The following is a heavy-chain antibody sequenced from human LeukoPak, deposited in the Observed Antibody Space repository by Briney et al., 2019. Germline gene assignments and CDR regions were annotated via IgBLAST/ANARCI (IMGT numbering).Heavy chain of an antibody. CDR2: IYYSGST. J-gene: IGHJ5*02. V-gene: IGHV4-39*01. Sequence: AETLSLTCTVSGGSISSSSYYWGWIRHPPGKGLEWMGSIYYSGSTYYNPSLKSRVTISVDTSKNQFSLKLSSVTAADTAVYYCARGGGVVVGSTLGWFDPWGQGSLVTVSS. D-gene: IGHD2-15*01. CDR1: GGSISSSSYY. CDR3: ARGGGVVVGSTLGWFDP.